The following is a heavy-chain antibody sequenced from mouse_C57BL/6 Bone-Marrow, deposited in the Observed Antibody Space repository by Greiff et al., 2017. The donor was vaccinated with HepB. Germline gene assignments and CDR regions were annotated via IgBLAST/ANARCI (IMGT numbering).Heavy chain of an antibody. CDR3: ARSDLYYFDY. CDR1: GYTFTSYW. Sequence: QVQLQQPGAELVKPGASVKLSCKASGYTFTSYWMHWVKQRPGRGLEWIGMIHPNSGSTNYNEKFKSKATLTVDKSSSTAYMQLSSLTSEDSAVYYCARSDLYYFDYWGQGTTLTVSS. V-gene: IGHV1-64*01. CDR2: IHPNSGST. J-gene: IGHJ2*01.